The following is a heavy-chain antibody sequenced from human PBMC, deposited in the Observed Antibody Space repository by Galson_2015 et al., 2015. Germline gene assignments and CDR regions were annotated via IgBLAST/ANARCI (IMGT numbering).Heavy chain of an antibody. D-gene: IGHD6-19*01. CDR3: ARARGQWLQPFDY. CDR2: IKQDGSEK. Sequence: SLRLSCAASGFTFSSYWMSWVRQAPGKGLEWVANIKQDGSEKYYVDSVKGRFTISRDNAKNSPYLQMNSLRAEDTAVYYCARARGQWLQPFDYWGQGTLVTVSS. CDR1: GFTFSSYW. V-gene: IGHV3-7*03. J-gene: IGHJ4*02.